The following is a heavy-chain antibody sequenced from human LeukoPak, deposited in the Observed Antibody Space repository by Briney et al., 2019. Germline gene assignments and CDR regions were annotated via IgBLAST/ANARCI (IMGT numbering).Heavy chain of an antibody. D-gene: IGHD3-22*01. V-gene: IGHV4-30-4*08. CDR1: GGSISSGGYY. CDR2: IYYSGST. Sequence: SQTLSLTCTVSGGSISSGGYYWRWIRQPPGKGLEWIGYIYYSGSTYYNPSLKSRVTISVDTSKNQFSLKLSSVTAADTAVYYCARQPTYYYDSSGYYPRYYFDYWGQGTLVTVSS. J-gene: IGHJ4*02. CDR3: ARQPTYYYDSSGYYPRYYFDY.